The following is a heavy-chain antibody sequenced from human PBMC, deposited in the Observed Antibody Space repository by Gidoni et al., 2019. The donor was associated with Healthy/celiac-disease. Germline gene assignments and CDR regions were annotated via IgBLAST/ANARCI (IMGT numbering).Heavy chain of an antibody. V-gene: IGHV3-21*01. D-gene: IGHD1-26*01. CDR3: ARGALAPWELLDYYYYMDV. J-gene: IGHJ6*03. CDR1: GFTFSSYR. Sequence: EVQLVESGGGLVKPGGSLRLSCAASGFTFSSYRLNWVRQAPGKGLEWVSSISSSSSYIYYADSVKGRFTISRDNAKNSLYLQMNSLRAEDTAVYYCARGALAPWELLDYYYYMDVWGKGTTVTVSS. CDR2: ISSSSSYI.